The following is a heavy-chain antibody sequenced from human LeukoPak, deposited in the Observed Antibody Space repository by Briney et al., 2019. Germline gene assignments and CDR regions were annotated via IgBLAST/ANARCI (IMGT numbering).Heavy chain of an antibody. CDR3: ARSRCSSTSCYNVPVDY. V-gene: IGHV1-69*13. J-gene: IGHJ4*02. D-gene: IGHD2-2*02. CDR1: GGTFSSYA. Sequence: GASVEVSCKASGGTFSSYAISWVRQAPGQGLEWMGGIIPIFGTANYAQKFQGRVTITADESTSTAYMELSSLRSEDTAVYYCARSRCSSTSCYNVPVDYWGQGTLVTVSS. CDR2: IIPIFGTA.